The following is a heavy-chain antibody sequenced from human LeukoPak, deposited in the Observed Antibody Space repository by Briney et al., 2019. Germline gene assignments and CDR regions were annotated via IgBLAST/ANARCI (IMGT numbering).Heavy chain of an antibody. Sequence: GGSLRLSCAASELTISRYWMHWVRQAPGKGLVWVSNINNDGSITTYADSVKGRFTISRDNVKNTLFLQMNSLGAEDTALYYCARGWNTTPRSGFDILGLGTMVTVSS. D-gene: IGHD1/OR15-1a*01. CDR2: INNDGSIT. CDR3: ARGWNTTPRSGFDI. J-gene: IGHJ3*02. V-gene: IGHV3-74*01. CDR1: ELTISRYW.